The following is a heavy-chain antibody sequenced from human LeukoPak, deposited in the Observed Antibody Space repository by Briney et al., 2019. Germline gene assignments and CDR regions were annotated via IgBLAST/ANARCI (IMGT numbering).Heavy chain of an antibody. V-gene: IGHV1-2*02. D-gene: IGHD3-10*01. J-gene: IGHJ6*03. Sequence: ASVKVSCKTSGYTFTNYGVSWVRQAPGQGLEWMGWIKPSSGGTNYAQNFQGRVTMTRDTSINTAYMELSRLRSDDTAVYYCARDLMVRGPMDVWGKGTTVTVSS. CDR3: ARDLMVRGPMDV. CDR1: GYTFTNYG. CDR2: IKPSSGGT.